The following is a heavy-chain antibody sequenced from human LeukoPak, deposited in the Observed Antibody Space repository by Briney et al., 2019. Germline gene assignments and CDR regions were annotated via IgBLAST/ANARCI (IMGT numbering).Heavy chain of an antibody. Sequence: PSETLTLTCAVSGASISRYYWTWLRQPPGKGLEWIGYIHYSGSTRYNPSLKSRVTMLVDTSENQFYLKLNSVTAADTAVYYCAREIDWDYEGEFDHWGQGTLVTVSS. V-gene: IGHV4-59*01. CDR1: GASISRYY. D-gene: IGHD1-7*01. CDR2: IHYSGST. CDR3: AREIDWDYEGEFDH. J-gene: IGHJ4*02.